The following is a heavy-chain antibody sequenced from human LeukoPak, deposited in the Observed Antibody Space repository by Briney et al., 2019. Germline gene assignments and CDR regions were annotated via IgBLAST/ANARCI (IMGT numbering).Heavy chain of an antibody. CDR3: AKHSHDGSAPYYEVQLDY. J-gene: IGHJ4*02. V-gene: IGHV3-23*01. Sequence: GGSLRLSCAASGFTFTSFAMSWVRQAPGKGLEWVSTIIRSGVATYYANSVKGRFTISRDNSKNTVYLQMNSLRAEDTAIYYCAKHSHDGSAPYYEVQLDYWGQGTLVTVSS. CDR1: GFTFTSFA. CDR2: IIRSGVAT. D-gene: IGHD3-22*01.